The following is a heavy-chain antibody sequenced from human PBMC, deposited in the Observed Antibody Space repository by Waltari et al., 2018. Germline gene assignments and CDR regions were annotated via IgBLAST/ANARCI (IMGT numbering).Heavy chain of an antibody. CDR1: GRSFSGYH. Sequence: QVQLQQCGAGLLKPSETLSLTRDVYGRSFSGYHCTWHRQPPGQGPGWIGEINHSGSTNYNPSLKSRVTISVDTSKNQFSLKLSSVTAADTAVYYCARGWRYCSSTSCYASYYYYMDVWGKGTTVTVSS. D-gene: IGHD2-2*01. J-gene: IGHJ6*03. V-gene: IGHV4-34*01. CDR3: ARGWRYCSSTSCYASYYYYMDV. CDR2: INHSGST.